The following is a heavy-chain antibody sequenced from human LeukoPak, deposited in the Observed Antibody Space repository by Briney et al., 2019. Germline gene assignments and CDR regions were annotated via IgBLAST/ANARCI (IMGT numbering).Heavy chain of an antibody. Sequence: ASVKVSCKASGYTFTSYYMYWVRQAPGQGLEWMGIINPSRGNTNYAQRFQGRVTMTRNTSISTAYMELSSLRSEDTAVYYCARSRDYFDYWGQGTLVTVSS. CDR2: INPSRGNT. V-gene: IGHV1-46*01. CDR3: ARSRDYFDY. CDR1: GYTFTSYY. J-gene: IGHJ4*02.